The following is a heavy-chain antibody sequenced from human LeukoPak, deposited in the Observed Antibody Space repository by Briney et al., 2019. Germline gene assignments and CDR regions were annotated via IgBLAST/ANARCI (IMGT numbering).Heavy chain of an antibody. CDR3: ARGYYDSSGYYPSLGY. CDR2: ISSSSSYI. D-gene: IGHD3-22*01. CDR1: GFTFTTYS. Sequence: PGGSLRLSCAASGFTFTTYSMNWVRQAPGKGLEWVSSISSSSSYIYYADSVKGRFTISRDNAKNSLYLQMNSLRAEDTAVYYCARGYYDSSGYYPSLGYWGQGTLVTVSS. V-gene: IGHV3-21*04. J-gene: IGHJ4*02.